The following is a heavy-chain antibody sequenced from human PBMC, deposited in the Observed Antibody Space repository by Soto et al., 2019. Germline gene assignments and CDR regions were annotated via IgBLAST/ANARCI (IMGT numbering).Heavy chain of an antibody. CDR2: INHSGST. J-gene: IGHJ5*02. Sequence: SETLSLTCAVYGGSFSGYYWSWIRQPPGKGLEWIGEINHSGSTNYNPSLKSRVTISVDTSKNQFSLKLSSVTAADTAVYYCARRGAILITSNWFRPRGPGTLVTVSS. CDR1: GGSFSGYY. D-gene: IGHD3-16*01. V-gene: IGHV4-34*01. CDR3: ARRGAILITSNWFRP.